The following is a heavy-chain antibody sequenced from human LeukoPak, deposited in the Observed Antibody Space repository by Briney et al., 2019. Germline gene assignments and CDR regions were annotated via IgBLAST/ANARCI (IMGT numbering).Heavy chain of an antibody. CDR2: IWYDGSNK. D-gene: IGHD4-17*01. V-gene: IGHV3-33*06. J-gene: IGHJ4*02. CDR1: GFTFSSYG. Sequence: GGSLRLSYAASGFTFSSYGMHWVRQAPGKGLEWVAVIWYDGSNKYYADSVKGRFTISRDNSKNTLYLQMNSLRAEDTAVYYCAKDLTYGDYSFFDYWGQGTLVTVSS. CDR3: AKDLTYGDYSFFDY.